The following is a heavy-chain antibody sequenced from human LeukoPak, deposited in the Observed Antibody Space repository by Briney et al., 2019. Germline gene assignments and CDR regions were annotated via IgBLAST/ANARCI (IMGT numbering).Heavy chain of an antibody. J-gene: IGHJ5*02. CDR1: GYSFTSYG. CDR2: ISAYNGNT. V-gene: IGHV1-18*01. D-gene: IGHD3-10*01. Sequence: ASVKVSCKASGYSFTSYGISWVRQAPGQGLEWMGWISAYNGNTNYAQKLQGRVTMTTDTSTSTAYMELRSLRSDDTAVYYCARGGDVLLWFGDFNWFDPWGQGTLVTVSS. CDR3: ARGGDVLLWFGDFNWFDP.